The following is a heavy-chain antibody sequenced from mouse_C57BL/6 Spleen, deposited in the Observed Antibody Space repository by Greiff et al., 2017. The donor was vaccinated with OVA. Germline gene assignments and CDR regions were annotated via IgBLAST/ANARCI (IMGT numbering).Heavy chain of an antibody. V-gene: IGHV1-50*01. J-gene: IGHJ2*01. CDR1: GYTFTSYW. D-gene: IGHD2-4*01. CDR2: IDPSDSYT. Sequence: VQLQQSGAELVKPGASVKLSCKASGYTFTSYWMQWVKQRPGQGLEWIGEIDPSDSYTNYNQKFKGKATLTVDTSSSTAYMQLSSLTSEDSAVYYCARSGYDYDAHWGQGTTLTVSS. CDR3: ARSGYDYDAH.